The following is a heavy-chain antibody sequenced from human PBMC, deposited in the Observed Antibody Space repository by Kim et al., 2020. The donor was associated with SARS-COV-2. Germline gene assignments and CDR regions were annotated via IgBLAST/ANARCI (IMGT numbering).Heavy chain of an antibody. D-gene: IGHD3-3*01. J-gene: IGHJ6*02. CDR3: ARDRVTIFGVVIPYYYYGMDV. CDR2: INPSGGST. V-gene: IGHV1-46*01. CDR1: GYTFTRYY. Sequence: ASVKVSCKASGYTFTRYYMYWVRQAPGQGLEWMGIINPSGGSTSYAQKFQGRVTMTRDTSTSTVYMELRSLRSEDTAVYYCARDRVTIFGVVIPYYYYGMDVWGQGTTVTVSS.